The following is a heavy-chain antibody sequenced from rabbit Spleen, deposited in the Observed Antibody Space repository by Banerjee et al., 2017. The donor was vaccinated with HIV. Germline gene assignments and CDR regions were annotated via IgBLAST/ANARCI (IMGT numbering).Heavy chain of an antibody. CDR3: TRDDGSGHYIDGYFNL. Sequence: QEQLEESGGGLVKPEGSLTLTCKASGFSFSSGYYMYWVRQAPGKGLEWIGCIGTGSGSTWYASWAKGRFTISKTSSTTVTLQVTSLTAADTATYFCTRDDGSGHYIDGYFNLWGQGTLVTVS. D-gene: IGHD1-1*01. CDR2: IGTGSGST. CDR1: GFSFSSGYY. V-gene: IGHV1S45*01. J-gene: IGHJ4*01.